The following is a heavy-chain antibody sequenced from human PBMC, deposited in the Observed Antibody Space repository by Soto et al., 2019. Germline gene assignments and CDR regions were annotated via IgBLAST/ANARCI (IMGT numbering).Heavy chain of an antibody. CDR2: ISCNSGSI. J-gene: IGHJ6*02. D-gene: IGHD1-26*01. Sequence: GGSLRLSCAASGFTFDDYAMHWVRQAPGKGLEWVSGISCNSGSIGYADSVKGRFTISRDNAKNSLYLQMNSLRAEDAVLYYCANDPAGGATYYYYYGMDVWGQGTPVTVSS. CDR3: ANDPAGGATYYYYYGMDV. CDR1: GFTFDDYA. V-gene: IGHV3-9*01.